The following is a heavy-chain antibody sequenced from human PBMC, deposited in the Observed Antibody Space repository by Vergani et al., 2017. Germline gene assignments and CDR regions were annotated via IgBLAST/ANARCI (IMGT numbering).Heavy chain of an antibody. V-gene: IGHV4-30-4*08. CDR2: IYYSGST. CDR1: GGSISSGDYY. CDR3: ARGRSSSWPTPPYYDYYGMDV. Sequence: QVQLQESGPGLVKPSQTLSLTCTVSGGSISSGDYYWSWIRQPPGKGLEWIGYIYYSGSTYYNPSLKSRVTISVDTSKNQFSLKLSSVTAADTAVYYCARGRSSSWPTPPYYDYYGMDVWGQGTTVTVSS. D-gene: IGHD6-13*01. J-gene: IGHJ6*02.